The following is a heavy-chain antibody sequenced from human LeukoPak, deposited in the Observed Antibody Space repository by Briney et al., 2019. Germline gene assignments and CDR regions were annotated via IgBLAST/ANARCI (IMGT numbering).Heavy chain of an antibody. D-gene: IGHD3-16*01. CDR3: ARTSRESNYVWGSHPFDY. CDR2: IIPIFGTA. J-gene: IGHJ4*02. V-gene: IGHV1-69*05. CDR1: GGTFSSYA. Sequence: SVKVSCKASGGTFSSYAISWVRQAPGQGLEWMGRIIPIFGTANYAQKFQGRVTITTDESTSTAYMELSSVTAADTAVYYCARTSRESNYVWGSHPFDYWGQGTLVTVSS.